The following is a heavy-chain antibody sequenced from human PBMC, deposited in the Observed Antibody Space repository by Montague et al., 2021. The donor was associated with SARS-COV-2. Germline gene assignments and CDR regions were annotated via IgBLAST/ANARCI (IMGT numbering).Heavy chain of an antibody. CDR2: IKQDGSEK. CDR1: GFTFSSYW. Sequence: SLRLSCAASGFTFSSYWMSWVRQAPGKGLEWVANIKQDGSEKYYVDYVKGRFTISRDNAKNSLYLQMNSLRAEDTAVYYCARVRVRSSSWFPDYYYMDVWGKGTTVTVSS. J-gene: IGHJ6*03. CDR3: ARVRVRSSSWFPDYYYMDV. D-gene: IGHD6-13*01. V-gene: IGHV3-7*05.